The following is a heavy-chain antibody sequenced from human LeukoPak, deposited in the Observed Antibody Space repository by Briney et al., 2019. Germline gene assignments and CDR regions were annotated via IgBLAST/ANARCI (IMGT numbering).Heavy chain of an antibody. CDR3: ARGNFAYSGYEGWSH. D-gene: IGHD5-12*01. CDR1: GASIGSGGYY. J-gene: IGHJ4*02. V-gene: IGHV4-30-2*01. CDR2: INHRGTT. Sequence: PSQTLSLTCTVSGASIGSGGYYWSWIRQPPGKGLEWIGYINHRGTTYYNPSLKSRVTISVDRSKNQFSLRLSSVTAADTAMFYCARGNFAYSGYEGWSHWGQGTLVTVSS.